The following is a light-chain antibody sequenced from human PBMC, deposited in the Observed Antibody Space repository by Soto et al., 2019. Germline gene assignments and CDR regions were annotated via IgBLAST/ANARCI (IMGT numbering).Light chain of an antibody. CDR2: DAS. Sequence: DIQIAQSPSPLPATVGDRVTITGRASETISSWLAWYHQKEGKAPKLLIYDASTLESGVPPRFSGSRSGTEFTLTISSLQPDDFGTYYCQQYNSYFSVAFGQGTKVDIK. CDR3: QQYNSYFSVA. CDR1: ETISSW. V-gene: IGKV1-5*01. J-gene: IGKJ1*01.